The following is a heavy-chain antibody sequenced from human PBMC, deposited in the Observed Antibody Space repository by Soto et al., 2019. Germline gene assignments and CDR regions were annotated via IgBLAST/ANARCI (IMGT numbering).Heavy chain of an antibody. V-gene: IGHV1-18*01. CDR3: ASASIAATDPYGMDV. D-gene: IGHD6-13*01. CDR2: ISAYNGNT. Sequence: QVQLVQSGAEVKKPGASVKVSCKASGYTFTSYGISWVRQAPGQVLEWMGWISAYNGNTNYAQKLQGRVNMTTDTSTSTAYMELRSLRSDDTAAYYCASASIAATDPYGMDVWGQGTTVTVSS. CDR1: GYTFTSYG. J-gene: IGHJ6*02.